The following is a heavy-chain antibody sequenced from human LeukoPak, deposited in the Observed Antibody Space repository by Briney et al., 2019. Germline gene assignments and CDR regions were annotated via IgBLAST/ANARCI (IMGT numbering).Heavy chain of an antibody. V-gene: IGHV3-20*04. D-gene: IGHD3-10*01. CDR3: ARDGYYYGSGSYIQYYYYYYMDV. CDR1: GFTFDDYG. Sequence: GGSLRLSCAASGFTFDDYGMSWVRQAPGKGLEWVSGINWNGGSTGYADSVKGRFTISRDNAKNSLYLQMNSLRAEDTALYYCARDGYYYGSGSYIQYYYYYYMDVWGKGTTVTVSS. J-gene: IGHJ6*03. CDR2: INWNGGST.